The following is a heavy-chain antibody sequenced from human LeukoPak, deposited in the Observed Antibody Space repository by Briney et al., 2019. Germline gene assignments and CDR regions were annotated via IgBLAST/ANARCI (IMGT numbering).Heavy chain of an antibody. V-gene: IGHV4-59*01. CDR1: GGSISSYY. CDR3: ARDRKGSGSYYWGSFYFDY. J-gene: IGHJ4*02. CDR2: IYYSGST. Sequence: PSETLSLTCTVSGGSISSYYWSWIRQPPGKGLEWIGYIYYSGSTNYNPSLKSRVTISVDTSKNQFSLKLSSVTAADTAVYYCARDRKGSGSYYWGSFYFDYWGRGTLVTVSS. D-gene: IGHD3-10*01.